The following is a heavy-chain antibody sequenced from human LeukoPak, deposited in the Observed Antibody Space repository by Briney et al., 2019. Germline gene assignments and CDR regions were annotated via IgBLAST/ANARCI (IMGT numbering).Heavy chain of an antibody. CDR1: GGSISSHY. J-gene: IGHJ2*01. CDR3: ARRLDL. CDR2: IYYSGST. Sequence: PSETLSHTCTVSGGSISSHYWSWIRQPPGKGLEWIGYIYYSGSTNYNPSLKSRVTISVDTSKNQFSLKLSSVTAADTAVYYCARRLDLWGRGTLVTVSS. V-gene: IGHV4-59*11.